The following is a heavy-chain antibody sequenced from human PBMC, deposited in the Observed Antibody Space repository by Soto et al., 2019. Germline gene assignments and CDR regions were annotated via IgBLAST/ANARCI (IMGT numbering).Heavy chain of an antibody. V-gene: IGHV1-3*01. CDR1: GYSFSNYA. J-gene: IGHJ4*02. D-gene: IGHD5-18*01. Sequence: QVKLVQSGAEVKKPGASVKVSCEASGYSFSNYAMHWVRQAPGQRLEWMGWINAANGNTKYSQKFQGRVTITRDTSASTAYVELSSLRSEDTAVYYCASRYSYVDYWGQGSLFTVSS. CDR3: ASRYSYVDY. CDR2: INAANGNT.